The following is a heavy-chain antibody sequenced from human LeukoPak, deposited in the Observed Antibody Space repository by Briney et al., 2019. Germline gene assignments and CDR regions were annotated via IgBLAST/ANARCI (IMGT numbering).Heavy chain of an antibody. CDR3: ARSSAVAGTSDY. D-gene: IGHD6-19*01. J-gene: IGHJ4*02. CDR1: GGTFSSYA. CDR2: IIPIFGTA. V-gene: IGHV1-69*06. Sequence: SVKVSCKASGGTFSSYAISWVRQAPGQGLEWMGGIIPIFGTANYAQKFQGRVTITADKSTSTAYMELSSLRSEDTAVYYCARSSAVAGTSDYWGQGTLVTVSS.